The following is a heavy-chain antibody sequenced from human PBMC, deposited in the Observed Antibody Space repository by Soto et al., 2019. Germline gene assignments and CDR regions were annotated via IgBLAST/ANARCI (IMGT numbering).Heavy chain of an antibody. CDR3: TRASSLDFDF. CDR1: GFTFGYYA. V-gene: IGHV3-49*04. D-gene: IGHD3-16*01. J-gene: IGHJ4*02. Sequence: PGGSLRLSCTTSGFTFGYYALSWVRQAPGKGLEWVGFIRMNAYGGTTDYAASVKGRFTISRDDSKSIAYLQMNSLRTEDTALYYCTRASSLDFDFWGQGTLVTVSS. CDR2: IRMNAYGGTT.